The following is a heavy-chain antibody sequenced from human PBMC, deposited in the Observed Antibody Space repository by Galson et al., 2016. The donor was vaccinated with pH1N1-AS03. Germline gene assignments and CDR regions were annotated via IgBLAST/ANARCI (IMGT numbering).Heavy chain of an antibody. V-gene: IGHV5-51*01. CDR1: GYRFPSYW. CDR2: IYAADSEI. J-gene: IGHJ5*02. Sequence: QSGAEVKKPGESLKISCKGSGYRFPSYWIAWVRQRPGKGLEWMGIIYAADSEIRYSPSFQGQVTISFDNSINTAYLQWGTLKASDTAMYYCARRSTFGYTTNSDWVDPWGQGTLVTVSS. D-gene: IGHD2-2*02. CDR3: ARRSTFGYTTNSDWVDP.